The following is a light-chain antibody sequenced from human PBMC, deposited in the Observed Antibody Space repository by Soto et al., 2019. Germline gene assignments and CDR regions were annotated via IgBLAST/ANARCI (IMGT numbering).Light chain of an antibody. J-gene: IGKJ1*01. CDR3: QQRSNWPPWT. CDR2: GAS. Sequence: EIVMTQSPATLSVSPGERATLSCRASQSVSSNLAWYQQKPGQAPRLLIYGASTRATGIPGRFSGSGSGTDFTLTISRLEPEDFAVYYCQQRSNWPPWTFGQGTKVDIK. CDR1: QSVSSN. V-gene: IGKV3-15*01.